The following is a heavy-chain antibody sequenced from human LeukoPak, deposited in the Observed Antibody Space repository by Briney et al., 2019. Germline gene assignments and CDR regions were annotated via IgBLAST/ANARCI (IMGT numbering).Heavy chain of an antibody. CDR1: GFTFSNSW. CDR3: ARDANGSDLHYYHMDV. CDR2: IYHTGNT. Sequence: GSLRLSCAASGFTFSNSWMTWVRQSPGKGLEWIGEIYHTGNTNYNPSLNSRVSISLDTSKNQFSLRLTSVTAADTAVYFCARDANGSDLHYYHMDVWGKGTTVTVSS. V-gene: IGHV4-4*01. J-gene: IGHJ6*03. D-gene: IGHD6-25*01.